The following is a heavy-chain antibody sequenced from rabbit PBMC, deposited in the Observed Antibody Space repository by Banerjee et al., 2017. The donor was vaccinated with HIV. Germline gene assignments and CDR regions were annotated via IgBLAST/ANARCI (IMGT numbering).Heavy chain of an antibody. CDR1: GFDLSSAYF. Sequence: QEQLEESGGGLVKPEGSLTLTCKASGFDLSSAYFMCWVRQAPGKGLEWIACIYAGGSGSTYYASWAKGRFTISKTSSTTVTLQMTSLTAADTATYFCARDVVAGDGYALWGPGTLVTVS. CDR3: ARDVVAGDGYAL. D-gene: IGHD6-1*01. CDR2: IYAGGSGST. V-gene: IGHV1S45*01. J-gene: IGHJ4*01.